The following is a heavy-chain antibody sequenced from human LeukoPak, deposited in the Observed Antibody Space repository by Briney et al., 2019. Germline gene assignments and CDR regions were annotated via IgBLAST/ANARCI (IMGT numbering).Heavy chain of an antibody. Sequence: GGSARLSCAASGFTFSSYGMSWVRQAPGKGLEWVSGISGSGGSTYYADSVKGRLTISRDNSKNTLYLQMNSLRAEETAVYYCAKGIVVVPAAFDYWGQGTLVTVSS. CDR2: ISGSGGST. J-gene: IGHJ4*02. CDR1: GFTFSSYG. CDR3: AKGIVVVPAAFDY. D-gene: IGHD2-2*01. V-gene: IGHV3-23*01.